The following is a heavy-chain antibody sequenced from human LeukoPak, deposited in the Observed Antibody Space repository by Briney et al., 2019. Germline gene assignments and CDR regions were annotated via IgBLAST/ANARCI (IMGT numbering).Heavy chain of an antibody. J-gene: IGHJ4*02. CDR2: INHSGIT. CDR1: GGSFSGYF. V-gene: IGHV4-34*01. Sequence: SETLSLTCAVYGGSFSGYFWSWIRQPPGKGLEWIGEINHSGITNYNASLKSRVTISVDTSKNQFSLKLSSVTAADTAVYYCARQGREVLRFLEWLSPRDGFDYWGQGTLVTVSS. CDR3: ARQGREVLRFLEWLSPRDGFDY. D-gene: IGHD3-3*01.